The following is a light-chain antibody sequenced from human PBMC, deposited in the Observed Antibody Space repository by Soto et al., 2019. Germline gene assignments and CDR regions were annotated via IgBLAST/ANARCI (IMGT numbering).Light chain of an antibody. V-gene: IGKV2-24*01. CDR1: QSLVHSDGNTY. CDR2: KIS. CDR3: KQPTKLPPT. J-gene: IGKJ4*01. Sequence: EIVMTQTPLSSPVTLGQPASISCRSSQSLVHSDGNTYLTWLHQRPGQPPRLLIHKISNRFSGVHDRVSGSGAGKDSTLKTSSGQPGDVGFYYCKQPTKLPPTFGGGTKIEIK.